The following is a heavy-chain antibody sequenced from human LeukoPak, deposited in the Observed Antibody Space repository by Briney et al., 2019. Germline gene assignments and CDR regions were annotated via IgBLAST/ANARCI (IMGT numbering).Heavy chain of an antibody. CDR2: ISSSSSTI. CDR3: ARRWFGELLTRYYGMDV. D-gene: IGHD3-10*01. Sequence: GGSLRLSCAASGFTFSSYSMNWVRQAPGKGLEWVSYISSSSSTIYYADSVKGRFTISRDNAKNSLYLQMNSLRAEDTAVYYCARRWFGELLTRYYGMDVWGQGTTVTVSS. CDR1: GFTFSSYS. J-gene: IGHJ6*02. V-gene: IGHV3-48*01.